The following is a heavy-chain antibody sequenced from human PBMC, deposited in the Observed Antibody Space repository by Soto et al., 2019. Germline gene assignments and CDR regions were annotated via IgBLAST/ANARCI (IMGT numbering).Heavy chain of an antibody. V-gene: IGHV3-30*18. CDR2: ISYDGSNK. Sequence: HPGGSLRLSCAASGFTFSSYGMHWVRQAPGKGLEWVAVISYDGSNKYYADCVKGRFTISRENSKNRLYLQMNSLRAEDTAVYYCAKFPGSGSYYTDRGWMVWGQATLVTVSS. CDR3: AKFPGSGSYYTDRGWMV. D-gene: IGHD3-10*01. J-gene: IGHJ4*02. CDR1: GFTFSSYG.